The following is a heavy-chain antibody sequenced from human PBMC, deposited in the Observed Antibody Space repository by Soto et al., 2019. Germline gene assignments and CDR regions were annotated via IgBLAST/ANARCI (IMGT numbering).Heavy chain of an antibody. CDR3: AKVRYCSGGSCLNDAFDI. CDR2: ISFDGSNK. Sequence: GGSLRLSCAASGFPFSSFAMHWVRQAPGKGLEWVALISFDGSNKSYGDSVRGRFTISRDNSKNTLNLQMNSLRAEDTAIYYCAKVRYCSGGSCLNDAFDIWGQGTMVTVS. CDR1: GFPFSSFA. J-gene: IGHJ3*02. D-gene: IGHD2-15*01. V-gene: IGHV3-30*18.